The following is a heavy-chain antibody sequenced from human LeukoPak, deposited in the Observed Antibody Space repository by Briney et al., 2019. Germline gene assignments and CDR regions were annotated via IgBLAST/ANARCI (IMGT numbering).Heavy chain of an antibody. V-gene: IGHV1-46*01. D-gene: IGHD2/OR15-2a*01. CDR3: AREESGSYYYYGMDV. CDR1: GYTFTGYY. Sequence: ASVKVSCKASGYTFTGYYMHWVRQAPGQGLEWMGIINPSGGSTSYAQKFQGRVTMTRDTSTSTVYMELSSLRSEDTAVYYCAREESGSYYYYGMDVWGQGTTVAVSS. J-gene: IGHJ6*02. CDR2: INPSGGST.